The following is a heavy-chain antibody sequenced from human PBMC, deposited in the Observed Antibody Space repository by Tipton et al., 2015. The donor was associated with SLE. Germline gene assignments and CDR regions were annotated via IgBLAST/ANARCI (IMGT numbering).Heavy chain of an antibody. Sequence: TLSLTCAVYGGSFSGYYWSWIRQPPGKGLEWIGEINHSGSTNYNPSLKSRVTISVDTSKNQFSLKLSSVTAADTAVYYCARAGGYCGGDCYFDDAFDIWGQGTMVTVSS. D-gene: IGHD2-21*02. J-gene: IGHJ3*02. CDR2: INHSGST. CDR1: GGSFSGYY. CDR3: ARAGGYCGGDCYFDDAFDI. V-gene: IGHV4-34*01.